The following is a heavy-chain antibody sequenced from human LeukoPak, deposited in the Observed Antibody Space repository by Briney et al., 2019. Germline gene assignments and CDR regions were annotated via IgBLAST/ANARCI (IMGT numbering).Heavy chain of an antibody. Sequence: KPSETLSLTCAVYGGAFSGYYWGWIRQPPGEGLGLIGEINHSGSTNYNPSLKSRVTISVDTSKNQFSLKLSFVTAADTAVYYCASIAVAGKNSIFDYWGQGTLVTVSS. CDR1: GGAFSGYY. CDR2: INHSGST. V-gene: IGHV4-34*01. CDR3: ASIAVAGKNSIFDY. J-gene: IGHJ4*02. D-gene: IGHD6-19*01.